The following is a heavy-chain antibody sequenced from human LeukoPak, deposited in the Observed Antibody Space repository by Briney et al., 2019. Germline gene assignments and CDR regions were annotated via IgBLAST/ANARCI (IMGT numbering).Heavy chain of an antibody. Sequence: SETLSLTCAVYGGSFSGYYWSWIRQPPGKGLEWIGEINHSGSTNYNPSLKSRVTISVDTSKNQFSLKLSSVTAADTAVYCCARGLYLFKYYFDYWGQGTLVTVSS. CDR2: INHSGST. J-gene: IGHJ4*02. CDR1: GGSFSGYY. D-gene: IGHD2-8*01. V-gene: IGHV4-34*01. CDR3: ARGLYLFKYYFDY.